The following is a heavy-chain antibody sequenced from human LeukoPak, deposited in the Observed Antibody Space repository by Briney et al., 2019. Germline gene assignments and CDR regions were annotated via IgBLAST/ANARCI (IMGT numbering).Heavy chain of an antibody. CDR3: ARDYGGYSGYDLGY. CDR1: GFTFSSYS. Sequence: GGSLRLSCAASGFTFSSYSMNWVRQAPGKGLEWVSYISSSSSTIYYADSVKGRFTISRDNAKNSLYLQMNSLRAEDTAVYYCARDYGGYSGYDLGYWGQGTLVTVSS. D-gene: IGHD5-12*01. V-gene: IGHV3-48*01. CDR2: ISSSSSTI. J-gene: IGHJ4*02.